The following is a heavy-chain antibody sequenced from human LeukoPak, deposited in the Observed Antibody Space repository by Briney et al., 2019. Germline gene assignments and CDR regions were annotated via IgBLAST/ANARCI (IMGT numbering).Heavy chain of an antibody. D-gene: IGHD3-10*01. CDR1: GAFINTKEYF. V-gene: IGHV4-39*01. Sequence: SETLSLTCTVSGAFINTKEYFWGWIRQPPGKGLEWIGSVFYSGSTYYNPSLKSRVTISIDTSKNQFSLNLRSVTAADTAVYYCARRPRRITMVRGVPYYFDYWGQGTLVTVSS. CDR2: VFYSGST. J-gene: IGHJ4*02. CDR3: ARRPRRITMVRGVPYYFDY.